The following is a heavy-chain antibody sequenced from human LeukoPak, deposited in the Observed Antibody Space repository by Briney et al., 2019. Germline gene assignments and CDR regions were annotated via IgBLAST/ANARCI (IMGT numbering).Heavy chain of an antibody. Sequence: GGSLRLSCAPSGFTFSSYWMSWVRQAPGKGLEWVANIKQDGSEKYYVDSVKGRFTISRDNAKNSLYLQMNSLSAEDTAVYYCASRGLTYFYESSNYQVDSWGQGTLVTVSS. CDR3: ASRGLTYFYESSNYQVDS. V-gene: IGHV3-7*02. CDR1: GFTFSSYW. J-gene: IGHJ4*02. CDR2: IKQDGSEK. D-gene: IGHD3-22*01.